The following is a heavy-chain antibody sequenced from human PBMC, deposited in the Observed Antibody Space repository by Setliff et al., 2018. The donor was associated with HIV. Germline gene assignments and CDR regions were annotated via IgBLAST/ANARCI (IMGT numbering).Heavy chain of an antibody. D-gene: IGHD2-2*02. Sequence: SETMSPTCPVSGGSIISSTSHYWGWIRQPQGNGREWIGNIYSSGSTYYNPSLKSRVTMAVDTSKNHFSLQLDSVTAADTALYYCARRANIHEVFDYWGQGTLVTVSS. V-gene: IGHV4-39*02. CDR2: IYSSGST. CDR1: GGSIISSTSHY. CDR3: ARRANIHEVFDY. J-gene: IGHJ4*02.